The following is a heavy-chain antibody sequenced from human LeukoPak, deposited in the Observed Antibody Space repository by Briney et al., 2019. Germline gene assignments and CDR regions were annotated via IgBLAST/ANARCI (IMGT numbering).Heavy chain of an antibody. Sequence: PSETLSLTCAVYGGSLSGYYWSWIRQPPGKGLEWIGEINHSGSTNYNPSLKSRVTISVDTSKNQFSLKLSSVTAADTAVYYCARGLYSWGQGTLVTVSS. CDR1: GGSLSGYY. D-gene: IGHD3-16*01. CDR3: ARGLYS. CDR2: INHSGST. V-gene: IGHV4-34*01. J-gene: IGHJ4*02.